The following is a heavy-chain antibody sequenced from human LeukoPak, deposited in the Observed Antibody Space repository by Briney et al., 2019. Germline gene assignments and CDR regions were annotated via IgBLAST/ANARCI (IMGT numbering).Heavy chain of an antibody. D-gene: IGHD3-10*01. V-gene: IGHV3-23*01. Sequence: PGRSLRLSCAASRFTFSSYVMGWVRQAPGKGLECVSAISGSGRSTYYADSVKGRFTISREDSKNNLYLQMNILRAEDTAIYYCARVSGNIQIWPQPFGDGMDVWGQGTTVTVSS. CDR3: ARVSGNIQIWPQPFGDGMDV. CDR1: RFTFSSYV. J-gene: IGHJ6*02. CDR2: ISGSGRST.